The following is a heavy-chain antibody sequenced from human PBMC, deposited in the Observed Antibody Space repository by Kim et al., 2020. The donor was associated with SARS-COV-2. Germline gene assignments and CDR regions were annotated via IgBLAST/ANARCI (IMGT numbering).Heavy chain of an antibody. CDR2: ISYDASDK. Sequence: GGSLRLSCAASGFSFSSYGLHWVRQAPGKGLEWVAYISYDASDKFYSDSGKGRFTISRDNSKNTLYLQINSLRVDDTAVFYCARGPVDPKDGWYFDLWGRGTLVIVSS. V-gene: IGHV3-33*05. D-gene: IGHD5-12*01. CDR3: ARGPVDPKDGWYFDL. J-gene: IGHJ2*01. CDR1: GFSFSSYG.